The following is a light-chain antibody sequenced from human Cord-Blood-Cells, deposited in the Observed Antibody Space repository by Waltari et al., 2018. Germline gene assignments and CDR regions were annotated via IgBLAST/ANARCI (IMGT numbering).Light chain of an antibody. CDR2: QDS. V-gene: IGLV3-1*01. CDR1: KLGDKY. Sequence: SYELTQPPSVSVSPGQTASITCSGDKLGDKYACWYQQTPGQSPVLVIYQDSKRPSGIPERFSGSNSGNTATLTISGTQAMDEADYYCQACDSSTVVFGGGTKLTVL. CDR3: QACDSSTVV. J-gene: IGLJ2*01.